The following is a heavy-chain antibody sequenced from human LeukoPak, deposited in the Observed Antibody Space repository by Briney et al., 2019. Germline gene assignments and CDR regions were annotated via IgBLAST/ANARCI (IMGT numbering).Heavy chain of an antibody. CDR1: GFTFDGYG. D-gene: IGHD6-13*01. J-gene: IGHJ6*02. Sequence: GGSLRLSCAASGFTFDGYGMSWVRQAPGKGLEWVAGINWNGGSTGYADSVKGRFTISRDNAKNSLYLQMNSLRAEDTALYHCARESGIAACMDVWGQGTTVTVSS. CDR3: ARESGIAACMDV. CDR2: INWNGGST. V-gene: IGHV3-20*01.